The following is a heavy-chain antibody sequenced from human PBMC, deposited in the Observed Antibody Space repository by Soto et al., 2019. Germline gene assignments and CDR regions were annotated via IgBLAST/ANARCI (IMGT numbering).Heavy chain of an antibody. J-gene: IGHJ5*02. D-gene: IGHD2-15*01. CDR2: ISSSSSYI. CDR1: GFTFSSYS. V-gene: IGHV3-21*01. CDR3: AREVDIVVVVAATRGWFDP. Sequence: EVQLVESGGGLVKPGGSLRLSCAASGFTFSSYSMNWVRQAPGKGLEWVSSISSSSSYIYYADSVKGRFTISRDNAKNSLYLQMNSLRAEDTAVYYCAREVDIVVVVAATRGWFDPWGQGTLVIVSS.